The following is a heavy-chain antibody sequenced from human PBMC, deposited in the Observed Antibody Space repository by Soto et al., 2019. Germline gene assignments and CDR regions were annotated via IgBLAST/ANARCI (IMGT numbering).Heavy chain of an antibody. D-gene: IGHD3-22*01. CDR2: ISSSSSYI. V-gene: IGHV3-21*01. CDR3: ARDGSPEYYYDSRGFYYYYGMDV. CDR1: GFTFSSYS. Sequence: GGSLRLSCAASGFTFSSYSMNWVRQAPGKGLEWVSSISSSSSYIYYADSVKGRFTISRDNAKNSLYLQMNSLRAEDTAVYYCARDGSPEYYYDSRGFYYYYGMDVWGQGTTVTVSS. J-gene: IGHJ6*02.